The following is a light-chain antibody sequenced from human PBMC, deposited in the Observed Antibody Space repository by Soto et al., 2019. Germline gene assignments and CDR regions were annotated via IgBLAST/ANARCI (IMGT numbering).Light chain of an antibody. J-gene: IGKJ4*01. Sequence: DIQMTQSPSTLSASVGDRVTIACRASQTISTSLAWYQRKPGKAPKLLIYDASNLESGVPSRFSGRGSGTEFTLTINSLQPDDFASYYCQQYSGYPLTFGGGTKV. CDR2: DAS. CDR1: QTISTS. V-gene: IGKV1-5*01. CDR3: QQYSGYPLT.